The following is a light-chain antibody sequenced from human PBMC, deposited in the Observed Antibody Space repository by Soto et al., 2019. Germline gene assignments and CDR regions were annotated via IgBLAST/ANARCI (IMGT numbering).Light chain of an antibody. CDR2: EAT. V-gene: IGLV2-14*01. J-gene: IGLJ1*01. CDR3: SSYKTDETCL. CDR1: SSDIGASNF. Sequence: QSALPQPPSVSGSPGPSITVSCTGTSSDIGASNFVSWYHHLPGSAPQVIIFEATNRPSGVSNRFSGAKSGITASLTISGLQADDEAEYFCSSYKTDETCLFGTGTKLTVL.